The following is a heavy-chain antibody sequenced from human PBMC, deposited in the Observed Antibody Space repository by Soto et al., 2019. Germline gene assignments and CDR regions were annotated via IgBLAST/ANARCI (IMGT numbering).Heavy chain of an antibody. D-gene: IGHD1-7*01. J-gene: IGHJ6*03. CDR2: ISAYNGNT. V-gene: IGHV1-18*01. CDR3: ARESPYLLELRRYHYMDV. CDR1: GYTFTSYG. Sequence: ASVKVSCKASGYTFTSYGISWVRQAPGQGLEWMGWISAYNGNTNYAQKLQGRVTMTTDTSTSTAYMELRSLRSDDTAVYYCARESPYLLELRRYHYMDVWGKGTTVTVSS.